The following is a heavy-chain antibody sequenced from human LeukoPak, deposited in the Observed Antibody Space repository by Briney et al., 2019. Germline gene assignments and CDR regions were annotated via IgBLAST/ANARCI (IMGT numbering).Heavy chain of an antibody. D-gene: IGHD3-22*01. Sequence: PSETLSLTCSVSGGAIISYYWSWIRQPAGKGPEWIGRIYPTGNTDYNPSLKTRVTMSTDLSKEQFSLRLRSVTAADTAVYYCATLKFYDSTGYSPGYYMDVWGKGTAVTVSS. CDR3: ATLKFYDSTGYSPGYYMDV. CDR2: IYPTGNT. V-gene: IGHV4-4*07. J-gene: IGHJ6*03. CDR1: GGAIISYY.